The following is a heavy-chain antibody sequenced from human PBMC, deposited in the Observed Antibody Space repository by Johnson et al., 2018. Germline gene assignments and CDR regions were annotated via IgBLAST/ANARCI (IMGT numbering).Heavy chain of an antibody. CDR2: IDGYGVNT. V-gene: IGHV3-23*04. J-gene: IGHJ6*03. CDR1: GLTFSIYA. Sequence: VQLVESGGGLVRPGGSLRLSCGVSGLTFSIYAMSWVRQAPGKGLEWVSAIDGYGVNTYYTDSVKGRFTVSRDNSKSTLYLQMDSLTAEATAVYYCVKDRLGFSYYYMDVWGRGTTVTVSS. CDR3: VKDRLGFSYYYMDV. D-gene: IGHD7-27*01.